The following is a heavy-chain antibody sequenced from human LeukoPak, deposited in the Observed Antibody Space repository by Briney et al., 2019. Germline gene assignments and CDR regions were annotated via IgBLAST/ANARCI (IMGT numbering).Heavy chain of an antibody. D-gene: IGHD2-15*01. Sequence: PGGSLRLSCAASGFTSSNYAMSWVRQAPGKGLEWVSAISDSGGATNCADSVKGRFTISRDNSKNTLYLQMNSLRAEDTAVYYCAKRSCSGGSCNFDYWGQGTLVTVSS. CDR3: AKRSCSGGSCNFDY. J-gene: IGHJ4*02. V-gene: IGHV3-23*01. CDR1: GFTSSNYA. CDR2: ISDSGGAT.